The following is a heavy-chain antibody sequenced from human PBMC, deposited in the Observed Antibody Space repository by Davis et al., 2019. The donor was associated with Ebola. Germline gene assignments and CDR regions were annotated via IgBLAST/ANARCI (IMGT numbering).Heavy chain of an antibody. CDR3: ARDSDDYSFDY. J-gene: IGHJ4*02. V-gene: IGHV3-74*01. CDR2: INSDGSST. Sequence: GESLKISCVASGFTFSSYWMHWVRQAPGKGLVWVSRINSDGSSTSYADSVKGRFTISRDNSKNTLYLQMNSLRPEDTAVYYCARDSDDYSFDYWGQGTLVTVSS. D-gene: IGHD4-11*01. CDR1: GFTFSSYW.